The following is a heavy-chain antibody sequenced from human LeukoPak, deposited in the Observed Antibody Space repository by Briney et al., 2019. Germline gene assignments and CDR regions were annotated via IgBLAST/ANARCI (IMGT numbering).Heavy chain of an antibody. V-gene: IGHV1-69*13. J-gene: IGHJ4*02. CDR2: IIPIFGTA. D-gene: IGHD1-26*01. Sequence: EASVKVSCKASGGTLSSYAISWVRQAPGQGLEWMGGIIPIFGTANYAQKFQGRVTITADESTSTAYMELSSLRSEDTAVYYCARLKVGATYYFDYWGQGTLVTVSS. CDR3: ARLKVGATYYFDY. CDR1: GGTLSSYA.